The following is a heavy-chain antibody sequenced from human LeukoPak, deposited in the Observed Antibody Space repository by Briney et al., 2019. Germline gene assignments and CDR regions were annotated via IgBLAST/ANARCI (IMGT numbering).Heavy chain of an antibody. CDR1: GGTFSSYA. J-gene: IGHJ4*02. V-gene: IGHV1-69*05. CDR3: ARGTGNGYNFDY. CDR2: IIPIFGTA. D-gene: IGHD5-24*01. Sequence: SVKVSCKASGGTFSSYAISWVRQAPGQGLEWIGGIIPIFGTANYAQKFQGRVTITTDESTSTAYMELSSLRSEDTAVYYCARGTGNGYNFDYWGQGTLVTVSS.